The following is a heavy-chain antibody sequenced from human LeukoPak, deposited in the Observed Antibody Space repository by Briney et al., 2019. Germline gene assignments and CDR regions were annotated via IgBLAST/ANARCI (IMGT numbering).Heavy chain of an antibody. CDR3: ASSKPYGDYPGRWFDP. D-gene: IGHD4-17*01. J-gene: IGHJ5*02. CDR2: IIPIFGTA. CDR1: GGTFSSYA. Sequence: ASVKVSCKASGGTFSSYAISWVRQAPGQGLEWMGGIIPIFGTANYAQKFQGRVTITADESTSTAYMELGSLRSEDTAVYYCASSKPYGDYPGRWFDPWGQGTLVTVSS. V-gene: IGHV1-69*13.